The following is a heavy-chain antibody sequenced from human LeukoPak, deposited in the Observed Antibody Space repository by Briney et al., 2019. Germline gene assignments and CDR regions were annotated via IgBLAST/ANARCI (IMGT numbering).Heavy chain of an antibody. CDR3: ARDEGEWESRNY. CDR2: ISAYTGKT. J-gene: IGHJ4*02. D-gene: IGHD1-26*01. V-gene: IGHV1-18*01. Sequence: ASVKVSCQTSGYTFSNYGIMWVRQAPGQGLEWMGWISAYTGKTKYVEKYESRVTFTTDSSTNTAYMEMRRLTIDDTAVYYCARDEGEWESRNYWGQGTQAIVSS. CDR1: GYTFSNYG.